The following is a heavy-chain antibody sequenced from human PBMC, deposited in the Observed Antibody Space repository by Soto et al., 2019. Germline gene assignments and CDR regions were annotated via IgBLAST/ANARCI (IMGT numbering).Heavy chain of an antibody. CDR1: GFTFSSYW. CDR3: ARTPGAARLDYFDY. D-gene: IGHD6-6*01. V-gene: IGHV3-7*01. J-gene: IGHJ4*02. Sequence: LSLTCAASGFTFSSYWMSWVRQAPGKGLEWVANIKQDGSEKYYVDSVKGRFTISRDNAKNSLYLQMNSLRAEDTAVYYCARTPGAARLDYFDYWGQGTLVTVSS. CDR2: IKQDGSEK.